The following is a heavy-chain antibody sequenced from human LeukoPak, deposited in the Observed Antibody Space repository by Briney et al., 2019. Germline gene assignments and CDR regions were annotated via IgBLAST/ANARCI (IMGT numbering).Heavy chain of an antibody. CDR1: GFTFSSYE. D-gene: IGHD3-22*01. Sequence: PGGSLRLSCTASGFTFSSYEMNWVRQAPGKGLEWLSYISYSGSTRTYADSVKGRFTISRDNAKNSLYLQMNNLRAEDTAVYYCAREVDSVIGSLDYWGQGTLVTVSS. J-gene: IGHJ4*02. V-gene: IGHV3-48*03. CDR3: AREVDSVIGSLDY. CDR2: ISYSGSTR.